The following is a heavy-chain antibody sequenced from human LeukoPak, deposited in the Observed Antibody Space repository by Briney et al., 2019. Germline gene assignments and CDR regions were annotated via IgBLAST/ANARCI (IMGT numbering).Heavy chain of an antibody. J-gene: IGHJ6*02. CDR1: GYTFTSYD. Sequence: ASVQVSCKASGYTFTSYDINWVRQATGQGLERMGWMNPNSGNTGYAQKFQGRVTMTRNTSISTAYMELSSLRSEDTAVYYCARVVKGKWLYNYGMDVWGQGTTVTVSS. CDR2: MNPNSGNT. V-gene: IGHV1-8*01. CDR3: ARVVKGKWLYNYGMDV. D-gene: IGHD3-22*01.